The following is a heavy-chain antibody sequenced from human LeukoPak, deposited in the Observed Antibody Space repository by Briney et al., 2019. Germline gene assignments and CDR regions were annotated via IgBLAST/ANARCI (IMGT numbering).Heavy chain of an antibody. J-gene: IGHJ3*02. V-gene: IGHV3-21*01. CDR3: ARESGYSSSPENAFDI. CDR1: GFSFNGHG. D-gene: IGHD6-13*01. CDR2: ISSSSSYI. Sequence: PGGSLRLSCAASGFSFNGHGMHWVRQDPGKGLEWVSSISSSSSYIYYADSVKGRFTISRDNAKNSLYLQMNSLRAEDTAVYYCARESGYSSSPENAFDIWGQGTMVTVSS.